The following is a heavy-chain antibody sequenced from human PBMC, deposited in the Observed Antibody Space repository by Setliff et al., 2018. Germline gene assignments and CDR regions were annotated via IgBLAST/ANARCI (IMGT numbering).Heavy chain of an antibody. J-gene: IGHJ6*03. D-gene: IGHD5-18*01. CDR3: ARDKLWLMGYYYYYYMDV. CDR2: INAGNGNT. Sequence: ASVKVSCKASGYTFTSYAMHWVRQAPGQRLEWMGWINAGNGNTKYSQKFQGRVTITRDTSASTAYMELSSLRSEDTAVYYCARDKLWLMGYYYYYYMDVWGKGTTVTAP. V-gene: IGHV1-3*01. CDR1: GYTFTSYA.